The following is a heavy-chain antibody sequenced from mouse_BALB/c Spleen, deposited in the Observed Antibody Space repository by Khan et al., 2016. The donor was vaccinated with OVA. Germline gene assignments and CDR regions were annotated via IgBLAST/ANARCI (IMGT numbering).Heavy chain of an antibody. CDR2: INPKNGGT. D-gene: IGHD3-3*01. V-gene: IGHV1-18*01. Sequence: VQLKESGPELVKPGASVKISCKTSGYTFPEYTVHWVKQSLGKSLDWIGVINPKNGGTAYNQKFKGKATFTVDKSSSTAYMDFRSLTSEYSAVSSCTRDAGRYGGKGTSVTVAS. CDR1: GYTFPEYT. CDR3: TRDAGRY. J-gene: IGHJ4*01.